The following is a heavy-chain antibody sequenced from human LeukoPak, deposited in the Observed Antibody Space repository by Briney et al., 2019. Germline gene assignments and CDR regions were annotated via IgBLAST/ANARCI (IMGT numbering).Heavy chain of an antibody. CDR1: GGSISIVTSY. Sequence: SETLSLTCTVSGGSISIVTSYWGWIRQPPGKGLEWIASIYYSGNTYYNPSLKSRVTISVDTSKNQFSLKLSSVTAADTAMYYCARRNGLFDCWGQGTLVTVSS. CDR3: ARRNGLFDC. J-gene: IGHJ4*02. CDR2: IYYSGNT. V-gene: IGHV4-39*01. D-gene: IGHD1-1*01.